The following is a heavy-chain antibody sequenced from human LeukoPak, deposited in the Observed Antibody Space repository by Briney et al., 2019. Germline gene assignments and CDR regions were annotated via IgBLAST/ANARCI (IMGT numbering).Heavy chain of an antibody. D-gene: IGHD6-19*01. J-gene: IGHJ4*02. V-gene: IGHV1-69*04. CDR1: GGTFSSYA. Sequence: SVKVSCKASGGTFSSYAISWVRQAPGQGLEWTGRIIPIFGIANYAQKFQGRVTITADKSTSTAYMELSSLRSEDTAVYYCARDRGLYSSDTPFYFDYWGQGTLVTVSS. CDR3: ARDRGLYSSDTPFYFDY. CDR2: IIPIFGIA.